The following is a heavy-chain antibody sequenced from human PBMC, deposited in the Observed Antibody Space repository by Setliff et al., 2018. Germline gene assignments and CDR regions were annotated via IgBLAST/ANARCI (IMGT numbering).Heavy chain of an antibody. CDR1: GGSLRGNAIF. V-gene: IGHV4-39*01. D-gene: IGHD3-10*01. CDR3: ARHVGSRSRGYNYYYYYMDV. CDR2: IYYTGDP. Sequence: PSETLSLTCTVSGGSLRGNAIFWGWIRQPPGKGLEWIGSIYYTGDPYYNPSLKSRVTMSVDTSRNQLSLKLTSVTAADTAVYYCARHVGSRSRGYNYYYYYMDVWGEGTTVTVSS. J-gene: IGHJ6*03.